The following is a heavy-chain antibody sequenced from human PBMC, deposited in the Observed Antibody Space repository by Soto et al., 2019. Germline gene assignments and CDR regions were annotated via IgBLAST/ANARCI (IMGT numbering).Heavy chain of an antibody. J-gene: IGHJ4*02. Sequence: SETLSLTCTVSGGSISSYYWSWIRQPPGKGLEWIGYIYYSGSTNYNPSLKSRVTISVDTSKNQFSLKLNSMTAADTAVYYCARHNYGSGSTYFAYWGQGTLVTVSS. CDR2: IYYSGST. CDR1: GGSISSYY. D-gene: IGHD3-10*01. CDR3: ARHNYGSGSTYFAY. V-gene: IGHV4-59*08.